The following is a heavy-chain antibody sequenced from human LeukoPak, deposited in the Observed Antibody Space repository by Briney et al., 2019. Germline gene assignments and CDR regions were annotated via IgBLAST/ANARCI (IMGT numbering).Heavy chain of an antibody. J-gene: IGHJ4*02. CDR1: GFTFSSYA. CDR2: ISGSGGST. CDR3: ARDRWCSITTCYTDY. V-gene: IGHV3-23*01. D-gene: IGHD2-2*02. Sequence: PGGSLRLSCAASGFTFSSYAMSWVRQAPGKGLEWVSAISGSGGSTYYADSVKGRFTISRDNSKNTLYLQMNSLRAEDTAVYYCARDRWCSITTCYTDYWGQGTLVTVSS.